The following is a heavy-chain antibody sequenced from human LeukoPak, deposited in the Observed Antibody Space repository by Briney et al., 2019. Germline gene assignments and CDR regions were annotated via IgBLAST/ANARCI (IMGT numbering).Heavy chain of an antibody. Sequence: SETLSLTCTVSGVSITSSYWNWIRQPAGKGLEWIGQIFASGSTNYNSSLKSRVTMSVDTSKNQFSLRLSSVTAADTAVYYCARDDGGSSSRFDYWGQGTLVTVSS. CDR2: IFASGST. CDR1: GVSITSSY. D-gene: IGHD3-16*01. V-gene: IGHV4-4*07. CDR3: ARDDGGSSSRFDY. J-gene: IGHJ4*02.